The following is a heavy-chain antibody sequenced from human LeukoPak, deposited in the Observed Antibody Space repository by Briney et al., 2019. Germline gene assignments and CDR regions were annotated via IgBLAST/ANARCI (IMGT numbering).Heavy chain of an antibody. CDR3: ARASFLPHYDFWSVTMGDY. V-gene: IGHV1-18*01. D-gene: IGHD3-3*01. Sequence: GASVKVSCKASGYTFTSYGISWVRQAPGQGLEWMGWISAYNGNTNYAQKLQGRVTMTTDTSTSTAYMELRSLRSDDTAVYYCARASFLPHYDFWSVTMGDYWGQGTLVTVSS. J-gene: IGHJ4*02. CDR2: ISAYNGNT. CDR1: GYTFTSYG.